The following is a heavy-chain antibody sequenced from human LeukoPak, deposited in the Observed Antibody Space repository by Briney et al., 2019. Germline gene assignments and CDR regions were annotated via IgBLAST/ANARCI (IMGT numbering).Heavy chain of an antibody. D-gene: IGHD1-26*01. J-gene: IGHJ4*02. V-gene: IGHV4-39*07. CDR2: IYYSGST. Sequence: SETLSLTCTVSGGSISNSNYYWGWIRQPPGKGLEWIGSIYYSGSTYYNPSLKSRVTMSVDTSKNQFSLKLNSVTAADTAVYYCARDRVGPTSCDYWGQGTLVTVSS. CDR3: ARDRVGPTSCDY. CDR1: GGSISNSNYY.